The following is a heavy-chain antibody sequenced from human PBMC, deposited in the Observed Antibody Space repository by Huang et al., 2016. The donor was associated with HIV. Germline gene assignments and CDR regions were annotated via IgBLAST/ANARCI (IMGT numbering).Heavy chain of an antibody. D-gene: IGHD3-16*01. J-gene: IGHJ3*01. Sequence: EVQLVESGGGLVRPGRSLRLSCAASGFTFDDYAMHWVRQTPGKGLGWVSGMNGKSGNIAYADSVRGRFTISRDNAKNSLYLQMNSLRPEDTALYYCAKDWGYDFGAFDFWGRGTMVTVSS. V-gene: IGHV3-9*01. CDR3: AKDWGYDFGAFDF. CDR1: GFTFDDYA. CDR2: MNGKSGNI.